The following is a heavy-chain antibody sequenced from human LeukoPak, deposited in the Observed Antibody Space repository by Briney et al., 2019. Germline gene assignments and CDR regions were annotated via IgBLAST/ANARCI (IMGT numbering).Heavy chain of an antibody. D-gene: IGHD4-23*01. V-gene: IGHV4-59*01. CDR2: IYYSGST. CDR3: ARDGGYGGNKGAFDI. J-gene: IGHJ3*02. Sequence: SETLSLTCTVSGGSISSYYWSWIRQPPGKGLEWIGYIYYSGSTNYNPSLKSRVTISVDTSKNQFSLKLSSVTAADTAVYYCARDGGYGGNKGAFDIWGQETMVTVSS. CDR1: GGSISSYY.